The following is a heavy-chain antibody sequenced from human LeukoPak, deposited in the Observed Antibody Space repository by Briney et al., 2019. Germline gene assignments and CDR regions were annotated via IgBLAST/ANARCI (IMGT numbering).Heavy chain of an antibody. D-gene: IGHD3-22*01. V-gene: IGHV4-34*01. Sequence: SETLSLTCAVYGGSFSGYYWSWIRQPPGKGLEWIGEINHSGSTNYNPSLKSRVTISVDTSKNQFSLKLSSVTAADTAVYYCARTYYYDSSGYFEDDWGQGTLVTVSS. CDR1: GGSFSGYY. CDR2: INHSGST. CDR3: ARTYYYDSSGYFEDD. J-gene: IGHJ4*02.